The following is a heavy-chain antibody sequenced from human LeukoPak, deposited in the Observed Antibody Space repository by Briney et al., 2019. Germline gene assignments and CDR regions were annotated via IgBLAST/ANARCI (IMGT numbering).Heavy chain of an antibody. CDR1: GGSISSYY. D-gene: IGHD2-21*01. Sequence: PSETLSLTCTVSGGSISSYYWSWIRQPPGEGPEWIGYIYYSGSTNYNPSLKSRVTISVDTSKNQFSLKLSSVTAADTAVYYCARLRVDWDYYYGMDVWGQGTTVTVSS. CDR3: ARLRVDWDYYYGMDV. V-gene: IGHV4-59*08. J-gene: IGHJ6*02. CDR2: IYYSGST.